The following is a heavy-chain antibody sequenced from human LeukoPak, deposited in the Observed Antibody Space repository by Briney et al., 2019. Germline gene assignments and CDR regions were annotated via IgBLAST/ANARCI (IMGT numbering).Heavy chain of an antibody. CDR3: ARAGGYGSGNSA. J-gene: IGHJ5*02. D-gene: IGHD3-10*01. Sequence: SETLSLTCTVSGGSMNNYYWSWIRQPPGKGLEWIGYIYYSGSTNYNPSLKSRVTISVDTSKNQFSLKLSSVTAADTAVYYCARAGGYGSGNSAWGQGTLVTVSS. V-gene: IGHV4-59*08. CDR2: IYYSGST. CDR1: GGSMNNYY.